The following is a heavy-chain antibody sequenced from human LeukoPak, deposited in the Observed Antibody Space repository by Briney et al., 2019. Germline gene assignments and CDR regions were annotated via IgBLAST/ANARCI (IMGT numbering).Heavy chain of an antibody. CDR3: ARADFWSGYRFDY. J-gene: IGHJ4*02. CDR2: INHSGST. CDR1: GGSFSGYY. D-gene: IGHD3-3*01. V-gene: IGHV4-34*01. Sequence: SETLSLTCAVYGGSFSGYYWSWIRQPPGKGLEWIGEINHSGSTNYNPSLKSRVTISVDTSKNQFSLKLSSVTAADTAVYYCARADFWSGYRFDYWGQGTLVTVSS.